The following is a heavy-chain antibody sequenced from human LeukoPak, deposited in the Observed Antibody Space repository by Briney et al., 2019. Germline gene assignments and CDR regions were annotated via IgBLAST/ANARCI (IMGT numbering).Heavy chain of an antibody. D-gene: IGHD3-10*01. V-gene: IGHV3-74*01. CDR2: INTDGSST. J-gene: IGHJ3*02. CDR3: GRAWEEDYYGRWGRGDAFDI. Sequence: PGGSLRLSCAASGFTFSFYWMHWVRQAPGKGLVWVSHINTDGSSTSYADSVKGRFTISRDNAKNTLFLQMNSLRAEDTAVYYCGRAWEEDYYGRWGRGDAFDIWGQGTMVIVSS. CDR1: GFTFSFYW.